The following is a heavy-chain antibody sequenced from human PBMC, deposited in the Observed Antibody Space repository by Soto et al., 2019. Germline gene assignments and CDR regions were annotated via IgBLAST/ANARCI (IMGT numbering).Heavy chain of an antibody. D-gene: IGHD3-10*01. J-gene: IGHJ5*02. V-gene: IGHV1-18*01. CDR3: ARDLRPYGSGSYSGS. CDR1: GYTFTSYG. CDR2: ISAYNGNT. Sequence: QVQLVQSGAEVKKPGASVKVSCKASGYTFTSYGISWVRQAPGQGLEWMGWISAYNGNTNYAQKLQGRVTMTTDTSTSTAYMELMSLRSDETAVYYCARDLRPYGSGSYSGSWGQGTLVTVSS.